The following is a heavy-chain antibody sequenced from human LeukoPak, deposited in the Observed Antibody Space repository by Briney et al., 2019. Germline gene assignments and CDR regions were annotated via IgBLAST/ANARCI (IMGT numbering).Heavy chain of an antibody. Sequence: GGSLRLSCATSGFTFSNYAIHWVRQAPGKGLEWVAVVSFDGNNKYYADSVKGRFAISRDSSKNTLYLQMNSLRAEDTAIYYCARAPGGSYSDSWYSLDHWGQGALVTVSS. CDR1: GFTFSNYA. CDR2: VSFDGNNK. J-gene: IGHJ5*02. D-gene: IGHD6-13*01. CDR3: ARAPGGSYSDSWYSLDH. V-gene: IGHV3-30*09.